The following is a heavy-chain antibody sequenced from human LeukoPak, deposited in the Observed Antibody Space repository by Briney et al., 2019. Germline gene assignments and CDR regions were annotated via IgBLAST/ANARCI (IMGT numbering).Heavy chain of an antibody. CDR3: ATYWVVVTAKDAFDI. CDR2: FDPEDGET. Sequence: ASVKVSCKASGYTFTSYGISWVRQAPGKGLEWMGGFDPEDGETIYAQKFQGRVTMTEDTSTDTAYMELSSLRSEDTAVYYCATYWVVVTAKDAFDIWGQGTMVTVSS. V-gene: IGHV1-24*01. CDR1: GYTFTSYG. J-gene: IGHJ3*02. D-gene: IGHD2-21*02.